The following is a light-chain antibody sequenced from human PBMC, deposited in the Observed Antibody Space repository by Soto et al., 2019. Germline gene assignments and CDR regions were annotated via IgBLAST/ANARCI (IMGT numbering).Light chain of an antibody. CDR2: ANN. V-gene: IGLV1-40*01. J-gene: IGLJ1*01. CDR1: GSNIGAGYD. CDR3: QSYDSSLSGSV. Sequence: QSVLTQPPSVSGAPGQRVTISCTGSGSNIGAGYDVHWYQQLPGTAPKLLIYANNNRPSGVPDRFSGSKSGTSASLAITGLQAGDEAGYYCQSYDSSLSGSVLGTGTKVTVL.